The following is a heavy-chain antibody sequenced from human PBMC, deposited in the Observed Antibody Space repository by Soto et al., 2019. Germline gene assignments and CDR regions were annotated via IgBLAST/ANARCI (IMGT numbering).Heavy chain of an antibody. CDR1: GFTLSDYW. V-gene: IGHV3-74*01. J-gene: IGHJ4*01. Sequence: GGSLRLSCAASGFTLSDYWMHWVRQVPGKGLLWVSSISVDGSERNYADTVKGRFTISRDNTKNTLYLQMNTLRAEDTAVYYYSRALAAVDSLWGRGNLVTVAS. CDR3: SRALAAVDSL. D-gene: IGHD3-22*01. CDR2: ISVDGSER.